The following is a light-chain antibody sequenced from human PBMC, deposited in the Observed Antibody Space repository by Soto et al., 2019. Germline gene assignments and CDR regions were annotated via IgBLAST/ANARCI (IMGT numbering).Light chain of an antibody. Sequence: DIQITQSPSTLSAYVGPRVTITCRASQSINNWLAWYQLKPGKAPKLLIYDASTLQSGVPSSFSGSGSGTEFTLTISSLQPDDFATYYCQRYATYSPTFGQGTKVDIK. V-gene: IGKV1-5*01. J-gene: IGKJ1*01. CDR3: QRYATYSPT. CDR2: DAS. CDR1: QSINNW.